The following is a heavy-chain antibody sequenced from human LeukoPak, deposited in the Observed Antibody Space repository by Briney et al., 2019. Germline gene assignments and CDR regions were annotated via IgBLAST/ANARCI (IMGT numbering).Heavy chain of an antibody. D-gene: IGHD6-6*01. CDR2: IKQDGSEK. Sequence: GGSLRLSCAASGFTFSRYWMSWVRQAPGKGLEWVANIKQDGSEKDYVDSVEGRFTISRDNAKNSLYLQMNSLRAEDTAVYYCARGESSSINYYYYMDVWGKGTTVTVSS. J-gene: IGHJ6*03. CDR3: ARGESSSINYYYYMDV. CDR1: GFTFSRYW. V-gene: IGHV3-7*01.